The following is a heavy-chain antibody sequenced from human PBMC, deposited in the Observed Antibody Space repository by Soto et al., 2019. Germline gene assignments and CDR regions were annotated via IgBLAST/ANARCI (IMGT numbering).Heavy chain of an antibody. CDR1: GGSFSNYG. CDR3: ARGDATKIVVTTYYAMDV. CDR2: IIPVFGTP. J-gene: IGHJ6*02. V-gene: IGHV1-69*12. D-gene: IGHD3-22*01. Sequence: QVQLVQSGAEVKKPGSSVKVSCKASGGSFSNYGIIWVPQAPGQGLEWMGAIIPVFGTPNYAQKFQDRVTIPADESTTTVYMEVRSLTPEDTAVYYCARGDATKIVVTTYYAMDVWGQGTTVTVSS.